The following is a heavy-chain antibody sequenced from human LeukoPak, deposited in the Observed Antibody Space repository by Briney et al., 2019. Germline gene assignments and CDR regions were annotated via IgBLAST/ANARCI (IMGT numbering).Heavy chain of an antibody. CDR3: ARGANYWWFDP. Sequence: ASVKVSCKASGYTFTGCYMHWVRPAPGQGLGWMGWINPNSGGTNYAQKFQGRVTMTRDTSISTAYMEPSRLRSDDTAVYYCARGANYWWFDPWGQGTLVTVSS. J-gene: IGHJ5*02. D-gene: IGHD1-7*01. V-gene: IGHV1-2*02. CDR2: INPNSGGT. CDR1: GYTFTGCY.